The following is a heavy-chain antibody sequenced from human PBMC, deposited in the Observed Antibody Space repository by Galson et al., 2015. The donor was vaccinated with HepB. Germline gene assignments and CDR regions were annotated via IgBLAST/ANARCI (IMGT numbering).Heavy chain of an antibody. CDR1: GGTFNTNA. Sequence: SVKVSCKASGGTFNTNAISWVRQAPGKGLEWMGAIISLFGVANYAQKFQDRVTIIADESTNTAYMEMRGLRSDDTAVYYCTTNRRDPYNLLFPLIDFWGQGTLVTVSS. V-gene: IGHV1-69*13. CDR2: IISLFGVA. D-gene: IGHD5-24*01. J-gene: IGHJ4*02. CDR3: TTNRRDPYNLLFPLIDF.